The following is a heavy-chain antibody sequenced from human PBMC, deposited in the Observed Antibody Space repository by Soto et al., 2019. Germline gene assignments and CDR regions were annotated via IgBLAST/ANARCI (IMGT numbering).Heavy chain of an antibody. J-gene: IGHJ5*01. D-gene: IGHD2-15*01. CDR1: GDSISTVDYF. CDR2: IYKSATT. Sequence: SETLSLTCSVSGDSISTVDYFWAWIRQPPGQALEYIGYIYKSATTYYNPSFESRVAISLDTSKSQFSLNVTSVTAADTAVYFCARGRYCLTGRCFPNWFDSWGQGTPVTVSS. CDR3: ARGRYCLTGRCFPNWFDS. V-gene: IGHV4-30-4*01.